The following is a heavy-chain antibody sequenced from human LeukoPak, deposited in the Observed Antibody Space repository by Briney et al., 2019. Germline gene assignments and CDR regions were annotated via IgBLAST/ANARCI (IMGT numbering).Heavy chain of an antibody. J-gene: IGHJ5*02. D-gene: IGHD6-13*01. CDR1: GYSFTNYW. Sequence: GESLKISCKGSGYSFTNYWIGWVRQMPGKGLKWMGIIYPGDSDARYSPSFQGQVTISADKSISTAYLQWSSLKASDTAMYYCARQDGYSSSWFDPWGQGTLVTVSS. CDR3: ARQDGYSSSWFDP. V-gene: IGHV5-51*01. CDR2: IYPGDSDA.